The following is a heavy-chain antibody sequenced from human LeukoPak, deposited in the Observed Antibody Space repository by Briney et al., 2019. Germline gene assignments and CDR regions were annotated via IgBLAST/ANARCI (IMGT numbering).Heavy chain of an antibody. Sequence: GGSLRLSCAASGFTVSSNYMSWVRQAPGKGLEWVSCISSTSSYIHYADSVKGRFTISRDNAKNSLYLQMNSLGAEDTAVYYCARPEAGSNFGVDYWGQGTLVTVSS. CDR3: ARPEAGSNFGVDY. CDR1: GFTVSSNY. CDR2: ISSTSSYI. V-gene: IGHV3-21*01. D-gene: IGHD3-10*01. J-gene: IGHJ4*02.